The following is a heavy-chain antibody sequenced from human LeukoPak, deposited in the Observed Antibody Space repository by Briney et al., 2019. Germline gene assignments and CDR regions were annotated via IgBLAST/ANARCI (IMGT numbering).Heavy chain of an antibody. V-gene: IGHV3-48*02. CDR3: SRLRPGNYFDY. Sequence: PGGSLRLSCAASGFIVSSNCMSWVRQAPGKGLEWVSYITPSSSSIYYADSVRGRFTISRDNAKNSLYLEMSSLRDEDTAVYYCSRLRPGNYFDYWGQGTLVTVSS. CDR1: GFIVSSNC. D-gene: IGHD4-17*01. J-gene: IGHJ4*02. CDR2: ITPSSSSI.